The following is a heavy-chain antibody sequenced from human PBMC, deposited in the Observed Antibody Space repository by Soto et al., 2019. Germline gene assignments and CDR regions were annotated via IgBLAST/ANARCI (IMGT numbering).Heavy chain of an antibody. V-gene: IGHV3-21*01. Sequence: GGSLRLSCAASGFTFSSYSMNWVRQAPGKGLEWVSSISSSSSYIYYADSVKGRFTISRDNAKNSLYLQMNSLRAEDTAVYYCARTVVAVRGVIITHPSLFDYWGQGTLVTVSS. D-gene: IGHD3-10*01. CDR2: ISSSSSYI. J-gene: IGHJ4*02. CDR1: GFTFSSYS. CDR3: ARTVVAVRGVIITHPSLFDY.